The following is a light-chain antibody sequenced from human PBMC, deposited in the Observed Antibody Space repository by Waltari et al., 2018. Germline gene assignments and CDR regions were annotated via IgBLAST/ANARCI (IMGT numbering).Light chain of an antibody. CDR2: AVA. CDR3: CSYAGSSSSSVV. CDR1: SRDVGGYRL. Sequence: QSALTQPASVSGSPGQSITISCTGSSRDVGGYRLVSWYQQHPGRAPKLLIYAVAKWPSGISHRFSGSKSGNTASLTISGLQGEDEADYYCCSYAGSSSSSVVFGTGTKVIVL. J-gene: IGLJ1*01. V-gene: IGLV2-23*02.